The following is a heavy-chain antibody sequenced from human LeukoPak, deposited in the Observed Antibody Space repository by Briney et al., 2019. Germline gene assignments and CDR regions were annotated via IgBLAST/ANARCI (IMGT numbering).Heavy chain of an antibody. Sequence: ASVNVSCKASGYTFTGYYMHWVRQAPGQGLEYMGWINPNSGGTNSVQRFQGRVTMTWDTSISTAYVEVISLTSDDTAVYYCARTNIGLPFDYWGQGTLVTVSS. D-gene: IGHD2-8*01. CDR2: INPNSGGT. V-gene: IGHV1-2*02. J-gene: IGHJ4*02. CDR1: GYTFTGYY. CDR3: ARTNIGLPFDY.